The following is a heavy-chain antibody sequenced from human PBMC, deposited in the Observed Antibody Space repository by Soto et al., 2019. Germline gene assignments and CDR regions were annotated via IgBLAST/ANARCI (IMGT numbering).Heavy chain of an antibody. Sequence: SETLSLTCAVYGGSFSGYYWSWIRQPPGKGLEWIGEINHSGSTNYNPSLKSRVTISVDTSKNQFPLKLSSVTAADTAVYYCARGGLVVVPAAIWGSAYYYYGMDVWGQGTTVTVSS. CDR2: INHSGST. V-gene: IGHV4-34*01. J-gene: IGHJ6*02. D-gene: IGHD2-2*02. CDR3: ARGGLVVVPAAIWGSAYYYYGMDV. CDR1: GGSFSGYY.